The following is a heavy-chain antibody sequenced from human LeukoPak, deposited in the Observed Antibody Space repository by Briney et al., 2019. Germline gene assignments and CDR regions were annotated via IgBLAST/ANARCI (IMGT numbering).Heavy chain of an antibody. CDR1: GGTSNSHA. V-gene: IGHV1-69*04. CDR3: ATTNDGGGYQWGDFFDF. D-gene: IGHD3-22*01. CDR2: IIPNLGTT. Sequence: SVKVSCKASGGTSNSHAISWVRQAPGQDLEWMGRIIPNLGTTNRAQNFQDRVTLTADKSTNTAYMELTSLTSDDTAVYYCATTNDGGGYQWGDFFDFWGQGTLVTVSS. J-gene: IGHJ4*02.